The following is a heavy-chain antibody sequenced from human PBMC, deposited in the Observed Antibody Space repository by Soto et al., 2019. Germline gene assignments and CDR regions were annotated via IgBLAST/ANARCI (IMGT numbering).Heavy chain of an antibody. CDR3: AKDATMVSSSFNYFDF. J-gene: IGHJ4*02. CDR2: ISGSGGAT. CDR1: GFIPSSYA. Sequence: PGGSLRLSCVVSGFIPSSYAMSWVRQAPGKGLEWVSGISGSGGATSYADSVKGRFTISRDNSKNTLYLQMNSLSAEDTAIYYCAKDATMVSSSFNYFDFWGQGALVTVSS. V-gene: IGHV3-23*01. D-gene: IGHD6-13*01.